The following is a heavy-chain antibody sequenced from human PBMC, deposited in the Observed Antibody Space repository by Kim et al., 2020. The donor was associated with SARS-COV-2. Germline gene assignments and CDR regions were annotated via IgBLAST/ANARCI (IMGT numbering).Heavy chain of an antibody. J-gene: IGHJ4*02. CDR1: GGSISSSNW. D-gene: IGHD6-19*01. CDR3: ARHNSIAVAGAFDY. CDR2: IYHSGST. Sequence: SETLSLTCAVSGGSISSSNWWRWVRQPPGKGLEWIGEIYHSGSTNYNPSLKSRVTISVDKSKNQFSLKLSSVTAADTAVYYCARHNSIAVAGAFDYWGQGTLVTVSS. V-gene: IGHV4-4*02.